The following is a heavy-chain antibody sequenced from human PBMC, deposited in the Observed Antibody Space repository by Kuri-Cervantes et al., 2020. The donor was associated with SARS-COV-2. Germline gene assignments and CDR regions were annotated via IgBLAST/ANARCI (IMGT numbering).Heavy chain of an antibody. J-gene: IGHJ4*02. D-gene: IGHD6-19*01. CDR2: IYYSGST. Sequence: SETLSLTCTVSGGSISSGGYYWSWIRQHPGKGLEWIGYIYYSGSTYYNPSLKSRVTISVDTSKNQFSLRLTSVTAADTAVYYCARAYSTAWHLVYWGQGILVTVSS. CDR3: ARAYSTAWHLVY. CDR1: GGSISSGGYY. V-gene: IGHV4-31*03.